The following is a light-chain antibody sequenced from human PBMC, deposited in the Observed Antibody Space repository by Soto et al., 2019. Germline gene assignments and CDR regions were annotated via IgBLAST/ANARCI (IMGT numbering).Light chain of an antibody. V-gene: IGLV1-40*01. CDR2: GNN. J-gene: IGLJ2*01. CDR3: QSYDSSLNVVV. Sequence: QAVVTQTPSVSGAPGRRVTISCTGSSSDIGAGYDVHWYQQLPGTAPKLLIHGNNNRPSGVPDRFSGSKSGTSASLAITGLQAEDEAYYYCQSYDSSLNVVVFGGGTKVTVL. CDR1: SSDIGAGYD.